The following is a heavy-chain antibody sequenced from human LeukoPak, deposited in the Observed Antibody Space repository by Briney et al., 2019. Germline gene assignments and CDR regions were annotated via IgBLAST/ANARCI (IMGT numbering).Heavy chain of an antibody. CDR2: IYSNGKE. CDR1: GFSVDTND. V-gene: IGHV3-53*01. D-gene: IGHD1-1*01. Sequence: GGSLRLSWSASGFSVDTNDISSVRQAPGKGLEWVSVIYSNGKEYYAESAKGRFTISRDISKNSLDLQMNRLRGEDTAVYYCGRKSPNNYIDSWGQGTLVIVSS. CDR3: GRKSPNNYIDS. J-gene: IGHJ5*01.